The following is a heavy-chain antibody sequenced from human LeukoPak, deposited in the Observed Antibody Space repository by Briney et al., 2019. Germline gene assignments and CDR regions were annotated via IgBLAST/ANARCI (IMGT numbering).Heavy chain of an antibody. CDR1: GFTFSNAW. V-gene: IGHV3-15*01. D-gene: IGHD6-19*01. Sequence: GGSLRLSCAASGFTFSNAWMSWVRQAPGKGLEWVGRIRSKTDGGTTGYAAPVKGRFTISRDDSKNTLYLQMNSLETEDTAVYYCTTAVAGPYYFDCWGQGTLVTVSS. CDR2: IRSKTDGGTT. CDR3: TTAVAGPYYFDC. J-gene: IGHJ4*02.